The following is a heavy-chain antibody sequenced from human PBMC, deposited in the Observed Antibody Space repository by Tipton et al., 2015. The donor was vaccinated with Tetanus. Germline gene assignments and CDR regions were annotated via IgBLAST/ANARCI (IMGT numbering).Heavy chain of an antibody. CDR1: GASITSFY. CDR3: ARGGGTVGSIPLYSWLDP. V-gene: IGHV4-59*08. J-gene: IGHJ5*02. D-gene: IGHD1-26*01. Sequence: TLSLTCTVSGASITSFYWSWIRQSPGKGLEWLGDIYYTGGTHYNASLKGRLTISIDMSENQSSLTLTSVTGADTAVYYCARGGGTVGSIPLYSWLDPWGQGTLVTVSS. CDR2: IYYTGGT.